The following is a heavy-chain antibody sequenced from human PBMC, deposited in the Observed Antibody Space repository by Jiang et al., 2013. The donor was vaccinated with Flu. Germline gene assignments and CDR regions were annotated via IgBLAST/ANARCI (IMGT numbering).Heavy chain of an antibody. CDR3: ARSDSWCLGHCNVFDAFDL. D-gene: IGHD2-2*03. Sequence: PGLVKPSETLSLTCTVSGGSISNYYWSWIRQPPGKGLECIGYIHYSGSTDYNPSLKSRVTISVDTSKNQFSLQLSSVTAADTAVYYCARSDSWCLGHCNVFDAFDLWGQGTRVTVSS. V-gene: IGHV4-59*08. CDR1: GGSISNYY. CDR2: IHYSGST. J-gene: IGHJ3*01.